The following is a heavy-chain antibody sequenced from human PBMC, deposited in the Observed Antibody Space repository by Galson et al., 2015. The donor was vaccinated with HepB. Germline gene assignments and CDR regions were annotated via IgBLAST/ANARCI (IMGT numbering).Heavy chain of an antibody. CDR3: ASHTGDYYGSGSDY. Sequence: SLRLSCAASGFTFDDYGMSWVRQAPGKGLEWVSGINWNGGSTGYADSVKGRFTISRDNAKNSLYLQMNSLRAEDTALYYCASHTGDYYGSGSDYWGQGTLVTVSS. V-gene: IGHV3-20*04. CDR1: GFTFDDYG. D-gene: IGHD3-10*01. CDR2: INWNGGST. J-gene: IGHJ4*02.